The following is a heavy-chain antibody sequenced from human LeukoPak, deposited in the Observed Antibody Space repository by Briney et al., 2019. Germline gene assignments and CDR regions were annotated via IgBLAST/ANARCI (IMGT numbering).Heavy chain of an antibody. CDR2: LYDTGMT. D-gene: IGHD1-26*01. V-gene: IGHV4-4*08. J-gene: IGHJ3*02. CDR1: GGSISVYH. Sequence: SETLSLTCTVSGGSISVYHWSWIRQPPGKGLEWIGYLYDTGMTNYSPSLKSRVTISVDTSNNQISLKLTSVTAAVTAIYFCAKEGMGSEATTADGAFDIWGQGTTVTVSS. CDR3: AKEGMGSEATTADGAFDI.